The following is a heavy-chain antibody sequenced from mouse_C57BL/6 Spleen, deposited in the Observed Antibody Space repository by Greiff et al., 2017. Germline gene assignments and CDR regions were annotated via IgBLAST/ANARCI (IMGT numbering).Heavy chain of an antibody. CDR2: IDPETGGT. CDR3: TRFRLYAMDY. J-gene: IGHJ4*01. V-gene: IGHV1-15*01. D-gene: IGHD3-2*02. Sequence: QVQLKQSGAELVRPGASVTLSCKASGYTFTDYEMHWVKQTPVHGLEWIGAIDPETGGTAYNQKFKGKAILTADKSSSTAYMELRSLTSEDSAVYYCTRFRLYAMDYWGQGTSVTVSS. CDR1: GYTFTDYE.